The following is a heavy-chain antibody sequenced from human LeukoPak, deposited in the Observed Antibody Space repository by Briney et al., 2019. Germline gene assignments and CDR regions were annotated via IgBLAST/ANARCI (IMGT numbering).Heavy chain of an antibody. CDR3: ARKDSSPRTFDY. Sequence: PGGSLRLSCAASGISFSNYWMSWVRQAPGKGLEWVANIKEDGSEKNYVDSVKGRFTISRDNAKNSLYLQMNSLRAEDTAMYYCARKDSSPRTFDYWGQGTLVTVSS. D-gene: IGHD3-22*01. CDR1: GISFSNYW. CDR2: IKEDGSEK. V-gene: IGHV3-7*01. J-gene: IGHJ4*02.